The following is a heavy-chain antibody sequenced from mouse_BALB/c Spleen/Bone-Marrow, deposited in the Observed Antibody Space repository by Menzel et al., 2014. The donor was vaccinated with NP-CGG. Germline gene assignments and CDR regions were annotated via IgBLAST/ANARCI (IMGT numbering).Heavy chain of an antibody. CDR2: INPYNGDT. Sequence: EVQLQQSGPELVKPGASVKISCKASGYSFTGYFMSWVKQSHGKSLEWIGRINPYNGDTFYNQKFKGKATLTVDKSSSTAHMELLSLTSEDSAVYYCGSYWFAYWGQGTLVTVSA. V-gene: IGHV1-37*01. CDR3: GSYWFAY. J-gene: IGHJ3*01. CDR1: GYSFTGYF.